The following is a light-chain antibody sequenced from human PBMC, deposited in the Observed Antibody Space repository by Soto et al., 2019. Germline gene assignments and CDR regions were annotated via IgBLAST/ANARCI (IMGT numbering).Light chain of an antibody. CDR3: QHYNSYSEA. Sequence: DIQMTQSPSTLSASVGDRVTITCRASQGITNWLAWYQQKPGKAPKLLISDASNLKSGVPSRFSGSGYGTDFTLTISSLQSDDFATYYCQHYNSYSEAFGQGTKVDIK. V-gene: IGKV1-5*01. J-gene: IGKJ1*01. CDR1: QGITNW. CDR2: DAS.